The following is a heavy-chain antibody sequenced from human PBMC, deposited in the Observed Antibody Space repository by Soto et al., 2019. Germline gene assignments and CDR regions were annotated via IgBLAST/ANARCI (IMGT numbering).Heavy chain of an antibody. Sequence: EVQLVESGGGLVQPGGSLRLSCAASGFTFSSYWMSWVRQAPGKGLEWVANIKQDGSEKYYVDSVKGRLTISRDHAMNSPYLQMNSLRDEDTAVYYCARDWVRSGSDFGANWFDPWRQGTLVTVSS. D-gene: IGHD3-10*01. CDR2: IKQDGSEK. V-gene: IGHV3-7*05. CDR1: GFTFSSYW. J-gene: IGHJ5*02. CDR3: ARDWVRSGSDFGANWFDP.